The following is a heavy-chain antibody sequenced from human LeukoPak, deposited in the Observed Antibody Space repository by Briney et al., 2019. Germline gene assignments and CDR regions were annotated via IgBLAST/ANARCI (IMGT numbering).Heavy chain of an antibody. V-gene: IGHV3-53*04. CDR3: AKDREIGRLHYFDD. CDR1: GFTVSSNY. J-gene: IGHJ4*02. CDR2: IYSGGRT. Sequence: GGSLRLSCAASGFTVSSNYMSWVRQAPGKGLEWVSVIYSGGRTYYADSVKGRFTISRHNSKNTLYLQMNSLRAEDTAVYYCAKDREIGRLHYFDDWGQGTLVTVSS. D-gene: IGHD4-17*01.